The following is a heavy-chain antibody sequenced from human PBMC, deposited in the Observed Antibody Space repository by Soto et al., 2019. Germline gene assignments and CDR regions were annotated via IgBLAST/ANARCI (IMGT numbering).Heavy chain of an antibody. Sequence: EVQLVESGGGLVKPGGSLRLSCAASGFTFSKAWMSWVRQAPGRGPEWVGRIKSETDGATTHYAAPVQGRFTISRDDSKTTVYLQMNSLKPEDTAVYYCTADVRRAAAWWLDPWGQGTMVTVSS. CDR2: IKSETDGATT. J-gene: IGHJ5*02. CDR3: TADVRRAAAWWLDP. D-gene: IGHD6-13*01. V-gene: IGHV3-15*01. CDR1: GFTFSKAW.